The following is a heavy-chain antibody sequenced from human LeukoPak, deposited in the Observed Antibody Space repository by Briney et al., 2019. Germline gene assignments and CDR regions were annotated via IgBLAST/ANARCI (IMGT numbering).Heavy chain of an antibody. V-gene: IGHV3-21*01. CDR3: AKDPHYYGSGSPLDY. Sequence: KPGGSLRLSCAASGFTFSSYSMNWVRQAPGKGLEWVSSISSSSSYIYYADSVKGRFTISRDNSKNTLYLQMNSLRPEDTAVYYCAKDPHYYGSGSPLDYWGQGTLVTVSS. CDR1: GFTFSSYS. CDR2: ISSSSSYI. D-gene: IGHD3-10*01. J-gene: IGHJ4*02.